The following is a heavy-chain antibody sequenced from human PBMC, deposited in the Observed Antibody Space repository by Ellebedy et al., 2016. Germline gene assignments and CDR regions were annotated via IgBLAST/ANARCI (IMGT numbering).Heavy chain of an antibody. CDR3: AREDGGSYSFDF. V-gene: IGHV1-69*13. CDR1: GYTFTGYY. CDR2: IVPMSGSA. D-gene: IGHD1-26*01. J-gene: IGHJ4*02. Sequence: SVKVSCXASGYTFTGYYIHWVRQAPGQGLEWMGGIVPMSGSAGYAQNFQGRVTITADESTTTVYMEVSNLRSDDTAVYYCAREDGGSYSFDFWGQGTLVTVSS.